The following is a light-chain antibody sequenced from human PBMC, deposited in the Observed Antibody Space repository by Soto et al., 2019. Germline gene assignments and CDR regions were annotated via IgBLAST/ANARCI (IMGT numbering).Light chain of an antibody. Sequence: TGXSSDVGAYNYVSWYQQHPGKAPKLMXFEVSDRPXGVSNRFSGSKSGNTASLTISGLQAEDEADYYCSSYTSSNTLVFGGGTKLTVL. V-gene: IGLV2-14*01. CDR1: SSDVGAYNY. J-gene: IGLJ2*01. CDR3: SSYTSSNTLV. CDR2: EVS.